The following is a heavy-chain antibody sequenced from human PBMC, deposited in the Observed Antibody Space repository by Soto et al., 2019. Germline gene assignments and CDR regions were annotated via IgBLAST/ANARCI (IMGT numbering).Heavy chain of an antibody. D-gene: IGHD6-13*01. J-gene: IGHJ6*02. V-gene: IGHV1-69*06. Sequence: VKVSCKASGGTFSSYAISWVRQAPGRGLEWMGGIIPIFGTANYAQKFQGRVTITADKSTSTAYMELSSLRSEDTAVYYCASLYSSSYYYGMDVWGQGTTVTVSS. CDR3: ASLYSSSYYYGMDV. CDR2: IIPIFGTA. CDR1: GGTFSSYA.